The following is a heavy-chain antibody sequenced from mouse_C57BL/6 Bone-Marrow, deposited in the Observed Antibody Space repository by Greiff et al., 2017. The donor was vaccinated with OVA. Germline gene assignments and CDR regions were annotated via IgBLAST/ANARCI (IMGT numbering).Heavy chain of an antibody. Sequence: VMLVESGPGLVQPSQRLSITCTVSGFSLTSYGVHWVRQSPGKGLEWLGVIWSGGSTDYNAAFISRLSISKDNSKSQVFFKMNSLQADDTAIYYCASPPHYSNYDYYAMDYWGQGTSVTVSS. CDR1: GFSLTSYG. V-gene: IGHV2-2*01. CDR3: ASPPHYSNYDYYAMDY. CDR2: IWSGGST. D-gene: IGHD2-5*01. J-gene: IGHJ4*01.